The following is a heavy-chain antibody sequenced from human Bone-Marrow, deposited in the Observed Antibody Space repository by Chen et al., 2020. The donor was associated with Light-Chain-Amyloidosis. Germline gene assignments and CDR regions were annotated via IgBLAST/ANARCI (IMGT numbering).Heavy chain of an antibody. D-gene: IGHD5-12*01. J-gene: IGHJ4*02. CDR2: IYPDDSDA. CDR1: GYTFPNYW. Sequence: EVQLEQSGPEVKKPGESLKISCKGSGYTFPNYWIGWVRQMPGKGLEWMGVIYPDDSDAGYSPSFEGQVTISADKSITTAYLQLRSLKASDTAMYYCARRRDGYNFDYWGQGTLVTVSS. V-gene: IGHV5-51*01. CDR3: ARRRDGYNFDY.